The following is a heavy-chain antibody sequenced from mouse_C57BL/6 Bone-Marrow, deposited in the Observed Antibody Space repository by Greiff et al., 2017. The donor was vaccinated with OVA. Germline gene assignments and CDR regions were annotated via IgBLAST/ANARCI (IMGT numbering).Heavy chain of an antibody. CDR1: GFNIKNTY. CDR3: ARGNFGSSFYAMDY. D-gene: IGHD1-1*01. CDR2: IDPANDNT. Sequence: EVPLQQSVAELVRPGASVKLSCPASGFNIKNTYMHWVKQRPEQGLEWIGRIDPANDNTQYAPQFPGKATMTADTSSNTAYLQLSSLSSEDTAVYCCARGNFGSSFYAMDYWGQGTSVTVSS. V-gene: IGHV14-3*01. J-gene: IGHJ4*01.